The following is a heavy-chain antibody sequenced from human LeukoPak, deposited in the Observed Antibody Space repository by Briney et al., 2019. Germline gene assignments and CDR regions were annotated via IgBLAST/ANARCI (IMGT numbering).Heavy chain of an antibody. CDR1: GGSISSGGYY. D-gene: IGHD3-22*01. CDR3: ARAKRDYYDSSGYYYD. J-gene: IGHJ4*02. V-gene: IGHV4-31*03. Sequence: SQTLSLTCTVSGGSISSGGYYWSWIRQHPGKGLEWIGYIYYSGSTYYNPSLKSRVTISVDRSKNQFSLKLSSVTAADTAVYYCARAKRDYYDSSGYYYDWGQGTLVTVSS. CDR2: IYYSGST.